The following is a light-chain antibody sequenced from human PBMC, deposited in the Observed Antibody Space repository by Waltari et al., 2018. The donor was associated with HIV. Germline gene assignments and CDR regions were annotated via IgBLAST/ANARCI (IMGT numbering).Light chain of an antibody. J-gene: IGLJ2*01. CDR2: DVS. CDR3: CSYAGSSTLV. V-gene: IGLV2-23*02. CDR1: SGDVGGYNY. Sequence: QSALTRPASVSGSPGPSITIPCTGTSGDVGGYNYASWYQQHPGKAPKLMIYDVSKRPSGVSNRFSGSKSGNTASLTISGLQAEDEADYYCCSYAGSSTLVFGGGTKLTVL.